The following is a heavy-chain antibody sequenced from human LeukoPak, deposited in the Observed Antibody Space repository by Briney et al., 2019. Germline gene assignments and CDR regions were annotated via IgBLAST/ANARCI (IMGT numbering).Heavy chain of an antibody. D-gene: IGHD5-24*01. J-gene: IGHJ4*02. CDR3: ARPSPPGDGYNPSDQ. Sequence: PGGSLRLSCAASGFIFTNFAMHWVRQAPGKGLEWVAVISNDERNKYYAESVKGRFTISRDNSNSMVYLQMTSLRLEDTAVYYCARPSPPGDGYNPSDQWGQGSLVIASS. CDR1: GFIFTNFA. CDR2: ISNDERNK. V-gene: IGHV3-30*04.